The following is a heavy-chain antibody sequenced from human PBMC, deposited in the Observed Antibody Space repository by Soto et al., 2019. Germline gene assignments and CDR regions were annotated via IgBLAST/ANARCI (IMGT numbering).Heavy chain of an antibody. D-gene: IGHD3-16*01. CDR2: INPSGGST. J-gene: IGHJ3*02. V-gene: IGHV1-46*03. Sequence: GLEWMGIINPSGGSTSYAQKFQGRVTMTRDTSTSTVYMELSSLRSEDTAVYYCATCISGGVMWCDAFDIWGQGTMVTVSS. CDR3: ATCISGGVMWCDAFDI.